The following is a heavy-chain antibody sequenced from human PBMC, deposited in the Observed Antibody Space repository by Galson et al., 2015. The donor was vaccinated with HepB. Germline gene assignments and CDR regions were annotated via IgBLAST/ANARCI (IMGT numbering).Heavy chain of an antibody. CDR3: ARVRKYSFGLKFSYYYAMDV. CDR2: IHSGGST. Sequence: SLRLSCAASGFTVSSNYMSWVRQAPGKGLEWVSIIHSGGSTYYADSVKGRFTISRDNSKNTVYLQMNSLRAEDTAVYYCARVRKYSFGLKFSYYYAMDVWGQGTTVTVSS. CDR1: GFTVSSNY. V-gene: IGHV3-53*01. J-gene: IGHJ6*01. D-gene: IGHD5-18*01.